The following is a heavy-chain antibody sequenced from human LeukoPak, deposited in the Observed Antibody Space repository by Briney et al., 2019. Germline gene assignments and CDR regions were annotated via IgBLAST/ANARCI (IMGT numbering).Heavy chain of an antibody. CDR2: IYSGGST. J-gene: IGHJ6*02. CDR3: GAPSDPRYYYHGMDV. CDR1: GFTFSNYA. Sequence: GGSLRLSCAASGFTFSNYAMSWVRQAPGKGLEWVSVIYSGGSTYYADSVKGRFTISRDSSKNTLYLQMNSLRAEDTAVYYCGAPSDPRYYYHGMDVWGQGTTVTVSS. V-gene: IGHV3-53*01.